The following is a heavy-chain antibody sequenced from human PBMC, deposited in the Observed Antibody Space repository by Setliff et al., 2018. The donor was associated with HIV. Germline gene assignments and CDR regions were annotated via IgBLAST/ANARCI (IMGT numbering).Heavy chain of an antibody. Sequence: GASVKVSCKASGGIFRREAISWVRQAPGQGLEWMGGIIPIFGTTNYAQKFQGRVTITADKSTTTSYMELSSLRSEDTAVYYCARARDNGDYYYYYYMDVWGKGTTVTVS. CDR3: ARARDNGDYYYYYYMDV. CDR2: IIPIFGTT. CDR1: GGIFRREA. D-gene: IGHD2-8*01. J-gene: IGHJ6*03. V-gene: IGHV1-69*06.